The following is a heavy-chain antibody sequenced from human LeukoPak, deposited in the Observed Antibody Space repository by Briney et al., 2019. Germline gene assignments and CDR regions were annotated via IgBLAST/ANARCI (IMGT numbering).Heavy chain of an antibody. V-gene: IGHV1-69*05. CDR1: GGTFSSYA. CDR2: IIPSFGTA. D-gene: IGHD3-10*01. Sequence: SVKVSCKASGGTFSSYAISWVRQAPGQGPEWMGRIIPSFGTANYAQKFQGRVTITTDESTSTAYMELSSLRSEDTAVYYCARGAGTHYYYYYYDMDVWGKGTTVTVSS. CDR3: ARGAGTHYYYYYYDMDV. J-gene: IGHJ6*03.